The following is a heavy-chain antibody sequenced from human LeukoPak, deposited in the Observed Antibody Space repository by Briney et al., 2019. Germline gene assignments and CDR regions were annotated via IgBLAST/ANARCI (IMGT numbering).Heavy chain of an antibody. CDR3: AKDGEMTLYYFDY. CDR2: IRYDGSNK. CDR1: GFTFSSYG. V-gene: IGHV3-30*02. Sequence: GRSLRLSCAASGFTFSSYGMHWVRQAPGKGLEWVAFIRYDGSNKYYADSVKGRFTISRDNSKNTLYLQMNSLRAEDTAVYYCAKDGEMTLYYFDYWGQGTLVTVSS. J-gene: IGHJ4*02. D-gene: IGHD5-24*01.